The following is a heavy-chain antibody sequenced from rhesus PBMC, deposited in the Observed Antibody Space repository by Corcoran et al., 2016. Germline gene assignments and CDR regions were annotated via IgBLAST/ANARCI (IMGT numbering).Heavy chain of an antibody. CDR1: DGSISSNN. CDR2: ILDSGGST. CDR3: ARGGYGYPFDF. Sequence: QLQLQESGPGLVKPSETLSLTCAVSDGSISSNNWSWIRQPPGKGLEWIGRILDSGGSTDYNPSLKSLVTISTDTYKNQFSLKLSSMTAADTAVYYCARGGYGYPFDFWGQGVLVTVSS. V-gene: IGHV4-173*01. J-gene: IGHJ4*01. D-gene: IGHD5-36*01.